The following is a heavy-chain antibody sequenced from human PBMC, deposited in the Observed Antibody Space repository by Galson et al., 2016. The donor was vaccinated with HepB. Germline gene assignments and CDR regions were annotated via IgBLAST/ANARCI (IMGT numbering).Heavy chain of an antibody. V-gene: IGHV1-8*01. Sequence: SVKVSCKASGYPFTSFDVYWVRQASGQGLEWMGWMNPNSANTGYAQRFQVRVTMTRNNSISTAYMELRSLRSDDTAIYYCARGSYDVLTGYHYALEVWGQGTTVIVSS. CDR2: MNPNSANT. D-gene: IGHD3-9*01. CDR3: ARGSYDVLTGYHYALEV. CDR1: GYPFTSFD. J-gene: IGHJ6*02.